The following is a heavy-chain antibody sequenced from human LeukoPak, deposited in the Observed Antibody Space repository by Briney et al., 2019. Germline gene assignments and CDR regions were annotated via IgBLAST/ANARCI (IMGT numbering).Heavy chain of an antibody. Sequence: GASVKVSCKASGYTFTNYHLHWVRQAPGQGFEWMGIINPSGGSTSYAQKFQDRVTMTRDTSTSTVYMELNSLRSEDTAVYYCARATWYGGNPSGAFDIWGQGTMVTVSS. D-gene: IGHD4/OR15-4a*01. V-gene: IGHV1-46*01. CDR1: GYTFTNYH. J-gene: IGHJ3*02. CDR2: INPSGGST. CDR3: ARATWYGGNPSGAFDI.